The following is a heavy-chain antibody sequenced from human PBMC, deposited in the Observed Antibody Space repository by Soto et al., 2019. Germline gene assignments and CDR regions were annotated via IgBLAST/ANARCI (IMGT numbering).Heavy chain of an antibody. CDR3: AREKRANGYFDY. CDR1: GITFSSYW. V-gene: IGHV3-7*01. J-gene: IGHJ4*02. Sequence: EVQLVESGGGLVPPGGSQRLYCAGAGITFSSYWMSWVRQAPGKGLEWVANIKQDGSEKYYVDSVNGRFTITRDNAKNSLYLQMHSLRVEDTAVYYCAREKRANGYFDYWGQGTLVAVSP. CDR2: IKQDGSEK.